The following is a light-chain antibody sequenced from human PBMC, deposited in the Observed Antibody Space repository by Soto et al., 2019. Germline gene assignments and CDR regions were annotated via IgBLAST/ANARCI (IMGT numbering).Light chain of an antibody. J-gene: IGKJ2*01. CDR2: GAS. Sequence: EIVMTQSPATLSVSPGERATLSCRASQSVSSNLAWYQQKPGQAPRRLSYGASTRATGIPARFRGSASGTAFTLTISSLQSEDFAVYYCQQYNNWPPYTFGQETTLEIK. CDR3: QQYNNWPPYT. CDR1: QSVSSN. V-gene: IGKV3-15*01.